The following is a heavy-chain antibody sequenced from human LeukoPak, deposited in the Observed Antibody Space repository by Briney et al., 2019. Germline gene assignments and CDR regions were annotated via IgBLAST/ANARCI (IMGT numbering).Heavy chain of an antibody. J-gene: IGHJ4*02. CDR1: GFTFSSYS. D-gene: IGHD6-19*01. CDR2: ISSSSSYI. V-gene: IGHV3-21*01. CDR3: ARHIAVAGPNY. Sequence: GGSLRLSCAASGFTFSSYSMNWVRQAPGKGLEWVSSISSSSSYIYYADSVKGRFTISRDNAKNSLYLQMNSLRAEDTAVYYCARHIAVAGPNYWGQGTLVTVSS.